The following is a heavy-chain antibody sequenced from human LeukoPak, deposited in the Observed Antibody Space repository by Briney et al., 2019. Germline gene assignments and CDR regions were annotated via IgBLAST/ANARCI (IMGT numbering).Heavy chain of an antibody. D-gene: IGHD3-22*01. J-gene: IGHJ4*02. CDR2: ISSSGSTI. Sequence: AGGSLRLSCAASGFTFSDYYMSWIRQAPGKGLEWVSYISSSGSTIYYADSVKGRFTISRDNAKNSLYLQMNSLRAEDMALYYCAKDITTMIVNGYFDYWGQGTLVTVSS. CDR1: GFTFSDYY. CDR3: AKDITTMIVNGYFDY. V-gene: IGHV3-11*01.